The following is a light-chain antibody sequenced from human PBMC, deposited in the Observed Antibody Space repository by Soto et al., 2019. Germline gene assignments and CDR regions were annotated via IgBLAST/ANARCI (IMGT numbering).Light chain of an antibody. J-gene: IGLJ1*01. Sequence: QSVLTQPPSASGTPGQRVTISCSGSNSNIGSNTVTWYLQLPGTAPILLIYSNNQRPSGVPDRFSGSRSGTSASLAISGLQSDDEADYYCATWDDSLNAYVFGSGTKLIVL. CDR3: ATWDDSLNAYV. CDR2: SNN. V-gene: IGLV1-44*01. CDR1: NSNIGSNT.